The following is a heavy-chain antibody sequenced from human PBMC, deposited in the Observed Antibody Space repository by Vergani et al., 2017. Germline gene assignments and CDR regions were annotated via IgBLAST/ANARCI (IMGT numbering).Heavy chain of an antibody. CDR2: SKNKARSYTT. V-gene: IGHV3-72*01. CDR3: TTLPLQTKQQGTS. CDR1: GFTLSDHV. J-gene: IGHJ5*02. D-gene: IGHD6-13*01. Sequence: DVQLLESGGGLVQPGGSLRLSCAASGFTLSDHVTDWVRQGPGNGLEWVDRSKNKARSYTTEYSSSVKGRFTIPRDDARNSLYLQMNSLKTEATAVYHCTTLPLQTKQQGTSWRQGTLVTVSA.